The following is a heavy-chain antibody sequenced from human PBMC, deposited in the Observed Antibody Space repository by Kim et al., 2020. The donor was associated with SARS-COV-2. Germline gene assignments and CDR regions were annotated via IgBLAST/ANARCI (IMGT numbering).Heavy chain of an antibody. V-gene: IGHV4-31*02. D-gene: IGHD2-21*02. J-gene: IGHJ4*02. Sequence: KVLEWIGNNTDRGNTHNNPALKSRITMSVEMSEKQLRLKLNSLTAADAVVYYCARGLYSGGGFYRGIDYWGQGTLITVSS. CDR3: ARGLYSGGGFYRGIDY. CDR2: NTDRGNT.